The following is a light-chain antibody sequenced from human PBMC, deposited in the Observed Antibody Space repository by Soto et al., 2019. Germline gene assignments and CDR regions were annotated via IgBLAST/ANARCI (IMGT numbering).Light chain of an antibody. V-gene: IGKV3-20*01. Sequence: EIVLTQSPGTLSLSPGERATLSCRASQSVTSSYLAWYQQKPGQAPRLLIYGASSRASGIPDRFSGYGSGKDFTLTISRLETGDFAVYYCQQYGDSPQTFGQGTKVEI. CDR1: QSVTSSY. CDR2: GAS. CDR3: QQYGDSPQT. J-gene: IGKJ1*01.